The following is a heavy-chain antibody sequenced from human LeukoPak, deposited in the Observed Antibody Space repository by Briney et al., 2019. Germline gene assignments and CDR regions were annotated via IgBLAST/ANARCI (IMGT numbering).Heavy chain of an antibody. CDR2: IYYSGST. CDR3: ASLFGRKWELLFDY. CDR1: GGSISSYY. J-gene: IGHJ4*02. D-gene: IGHD1-26*01. V-gene: IGHV4-59*08. Sequence: SETLSLTCTVSGGSISSYYWSWIRQPPGKGLEWTGYIYYSGSTNYNPSLKSRVTISVDTSKNQFSLKLSSVTAADTAVYYCASLFGRKWELLFDYWGQGTLVTVSS.